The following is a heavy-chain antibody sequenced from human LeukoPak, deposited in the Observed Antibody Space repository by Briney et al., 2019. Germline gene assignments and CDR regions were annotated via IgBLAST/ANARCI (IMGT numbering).Heavy chain of an antibody. V-gene: IGHV4-61*02. Sequence: SETLSLTCTVSGGSISSSSYYWSWIRQPAGKGLEWVGRIYTSGSTNYNPSLKSRVTMSVDTSKNQFSLKLSSVTAADTAVYYCAKGQTTVVTILDYWGQGTLVTVSS. CDR2: IYTSGST. CDR1: GGSISSSSYY. CDR3: AKGQTTVVTILDY. D-gene: IGHD4-23*01. J-gene: IGHJ4*02.